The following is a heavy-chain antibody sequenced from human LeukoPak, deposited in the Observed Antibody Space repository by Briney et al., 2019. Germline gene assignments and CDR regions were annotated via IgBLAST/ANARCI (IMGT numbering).Heavy chain of an antibody. V-gene: IGHV4-39*01. CDR2: IYYSGST. CDR1: GGSISSSSYY. J-gene: IGHJ3*02. D-gene: IGHD3-22*01. Sequence: KASETLSLTCTVSGGSISSSSYYWGWIRQPPGKGLEWIGSIYYSGSTYYNPSLKSLVTISVDTSKNQFSLKLSSVTAADTAVYYCARPGYYSIEIGPDTNAFDIWGQGTMVTVSS. CDR3: ARPGYYSIEIGPDTNAFDI.